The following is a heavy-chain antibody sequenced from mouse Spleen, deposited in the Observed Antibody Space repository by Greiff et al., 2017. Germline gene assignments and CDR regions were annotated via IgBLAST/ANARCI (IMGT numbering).Heavy chain of an antibody. D-gene: IGHD1-1*01. J-gene: IGHJ2*01. Sequence: VKLVESGAELARPGASVKMSCKASGYTFTSYTMHWVKQRPGQGLEWIGYINPSSGYTKYNQKFKDKATLTADKSSSTAYMQLSSLTSEDSAVYYCARSNSPYYYGSSYDFDYWGQGTTLTVSS. CDR2: INPSSGYT. CDR1: GYTFTSYT. V-gene: IGHV1-4*01. CDR3: ARSNSPYYYGSSYDFDY.